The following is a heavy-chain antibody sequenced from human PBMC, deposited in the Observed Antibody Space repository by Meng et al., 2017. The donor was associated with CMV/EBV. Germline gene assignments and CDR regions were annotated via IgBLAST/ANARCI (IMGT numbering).Heavy chain of an antibody. Sequence: GGSLRLSCAASGFTFSSYSMNWVRQAPGKGLEWVSYISSSSSTIYYADSVKGRFTISRDNAKNSLYLQMNSLRAEDTAVYYCARTTSAGGTPWYYYYGMDVWGQGTTVTVSS. CDR2: ISSSSSTI. CDR3: ARTTSAGGTPWYYYYGMDV. D-gene: IGHD6-13*01. V-gene: IGHV3-48*04. CDR1: GFTFSSYS. J-gene: IGHJ6*02.